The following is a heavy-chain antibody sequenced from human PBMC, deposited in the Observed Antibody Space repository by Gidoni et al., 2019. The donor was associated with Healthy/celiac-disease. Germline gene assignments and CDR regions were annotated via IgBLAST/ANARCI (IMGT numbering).Heavy chain of an antibody. J-gene: IGHJ5*02. V-gene: IGHV4-39*01. CDR3: ARGGQGEYQLRGHHWFDP. D-gene: IGHD2-2*01. Sequence: QLQLQESGPGLVKPSETLSLTPTVPVRSISSSIYYWGWIRQPPGKGLEWIGSISYSGSTYYNPSLKSRVTISVDTSKNQFSRKLSSVTAADTAVYYGARGGQGEYQLRGHHWFDPWGQGTLVTVSS. CDR2: ISYSGST. CDR1: VRSISSSIYY.